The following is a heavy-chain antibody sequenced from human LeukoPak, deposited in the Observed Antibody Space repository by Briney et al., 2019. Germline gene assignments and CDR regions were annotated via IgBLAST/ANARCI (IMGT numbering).Heavy chain of an antibody. J-gene: IGHJ4*02. V-gene: IGHV4-4*02. CDR2: VHHSGGT. CDR1: GGSISSSNW. D-gene: IGHD3-10*01. Sequence: SGTLSLTCAVSGGSISSSNWWSWVRQPPGKVLELIGEVHHSGGTHYNPSLKSRVTISADRSNNRFSLSQNSVTAADPAVFYCARGEEYGSGTVHFDYWGQGILVTVSS. CDR3: ARGEEYGSGTVHFDY.